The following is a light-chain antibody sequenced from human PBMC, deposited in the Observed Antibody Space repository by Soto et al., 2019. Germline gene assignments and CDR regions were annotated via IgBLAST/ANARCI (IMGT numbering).Light chain of an antibody. CDR1: QSISSN. CDR2: GAS. V-gene: IGKV3D-15*01. Sequence: ELVMTQSPATLSVSPGESAILSCRASQSISSNLAWYQQKPGQAPRRLIYGASTRATGIPARFSGSGSGTEFTLTISSVQSEDFAVYYCQQYNIWPPITFGQGTRLEI. CDR3: QQYNIWPPIT. J-gene: IGKJ5*01.